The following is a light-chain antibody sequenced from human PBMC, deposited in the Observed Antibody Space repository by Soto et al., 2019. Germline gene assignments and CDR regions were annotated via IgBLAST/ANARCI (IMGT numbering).Light chain of an antibody. CDR1: QSLSINY. CDR2: GAS. CDR3: QQYTGPPTT. J-gene: IGKJ5*01. Sequence: EIVLTQSPDTLSLSPGKRATLSCRASQSLSINYLAWYQQKPGQAPRLLIYGASTRAAGIPDRFSGSGSGTDFTLTITRLEPEDSAVYFCQQYTGPPTTFGQGTRLEIK. V-gene: IGKV3-20*01.